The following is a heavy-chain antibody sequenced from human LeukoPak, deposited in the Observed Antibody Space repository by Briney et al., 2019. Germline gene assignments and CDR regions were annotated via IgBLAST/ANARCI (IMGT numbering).Heavy chain of an antibody. CDR1: GGSMSFYY. D-gene: IGHD6-13*01. V-gene: IGHV4-59*08. Sequence: SETLSLTCTVSGGSMSFYYWSWIRQSPGKGLECIGYIYYSGSTYYNPSLKSRVTISVDTSNNQFSLNLDPVTAADTAVYYCARRAGIGQAYFDYWGQGTLVTVSS. J-gene: IGHJ4*02. CDR3: ARRAGIGQAYFDY. CDR2: IYYSGST.